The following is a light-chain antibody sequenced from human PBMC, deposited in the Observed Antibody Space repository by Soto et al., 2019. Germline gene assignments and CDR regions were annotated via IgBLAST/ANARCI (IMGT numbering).Light chain of an antibody. Sequence: SVLTQPPSASGSPGQSLTISCTGTSSDVGAHNYVSWYQQNPGKAPKLMLYDVNKRPSGVPDRVSGSKSGNTASLTVSGLQAEDEADYYCSSYAGGNNWVFGGGTKLTVL. CDR2: DVN. J-gene: IGLJ3*02. CDR3: SSYAGGNNWV. V-gene: IGLV2-8*01. CDR1: SSDVGAHNY.